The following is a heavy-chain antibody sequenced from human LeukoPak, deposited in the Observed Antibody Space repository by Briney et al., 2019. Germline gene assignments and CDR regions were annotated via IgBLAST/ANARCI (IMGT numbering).Heavy chain of an antibody. Sequence: SETLSLTCSVSGYSISSGYYWGWIRQPPGKGLEWIGNIFYSGSTYYSPSLKSRVTISLDTSRNQFSLKLNSVTAADTAVHYCAKSNGYGLVDIWGQGTMVTVSS. CDR2: IFYSGST. D-gene: IGHD3-10*01. J-gene: IGHJ3*02. CDR3: AKSNGYGLVDI. V-gene: IGHV4-38-2*02. CDR1: GYSISSGYY.